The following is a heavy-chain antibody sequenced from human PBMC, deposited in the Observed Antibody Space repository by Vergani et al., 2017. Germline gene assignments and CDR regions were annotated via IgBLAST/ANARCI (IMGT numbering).Heavy chain of an antibody. CDR1: GYSITELT. J-gene: IGHJ4*02. V-gene: IGHV1-24*01. CDR3: SMVTDYYDSSGYYLDY. D-gene: IGHD3-22*01. Sequence: QVQLVQSGSEVRTPGASVKVSCQVSGYSITELTIHWVRQAPGKGLEWMGGFDPEHGEVTFAHHIQGRVTMTEDSSTDTAYMELRSLRPEDTALYYCSMVTDYYDSSGYYLDYWGQGTLVTVSS. CDR2: FDPEHGEV.